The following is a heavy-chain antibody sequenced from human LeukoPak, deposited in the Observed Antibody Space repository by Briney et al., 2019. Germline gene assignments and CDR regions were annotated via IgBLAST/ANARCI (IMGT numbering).Heavy chain of an antibody. CDR1: GFTFSSYS. Sequence: GGSLRLSCAASGFTFSSYSMNWVRQSPGQGLEWVSSISSNSNYIHYADSVKGRFTISRDNAKNSLFLQMNSLRAEDTAVYYCARAGSRFLEWLFGNFDYWGQGTLVTVSS. D-gene: IGHD3-3*01. CDR2: ISSNSNYI. J-gene: IGHJ4*02. V-gene: IGHV3-21*01. CDR3: ARAGSRFLEWLFGNFDY.